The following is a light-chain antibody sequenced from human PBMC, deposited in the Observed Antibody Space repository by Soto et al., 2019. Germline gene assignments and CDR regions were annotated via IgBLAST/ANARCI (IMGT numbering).Light chain of an antibody. J-gene: IGLJ3*02. Sequence: LTQPRSVSGSPGQSVTISCTRSGGSIASGLVQWYQVRPGSGPTTVISEDNQRPSGVPDRFSGSIDSSSNSASLTISGLKPEDEADYYCQSSQDDFWVFGGGTKLTVL. CDR3: QSSQDDFWV. V-gene: IGLV6-57*03. CDR2: EDN. CDR1: GGSIASGL.